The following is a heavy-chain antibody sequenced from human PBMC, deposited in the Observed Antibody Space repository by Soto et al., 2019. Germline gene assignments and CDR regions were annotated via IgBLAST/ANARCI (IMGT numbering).Heavy chain of an antibody. CDR2: ISAYNGNT. J-gene: IGHJ5*01. D-gene: IGHD2-2*01. Sequence: ASVKVSCKASGYTFTSYGISWVRQAPGQGLEWMGWISAYNGNTNYAQKLQGRVTMTTDTSTSTAYMELRSLRSDDTAVYYCARDRGSDIVVVPAAMWPYNLFDSWGQGTLVIVSS. CDR3: ARDRGSDIVVVPAAMWPYNLFDS. CDR1: GYTFTSYG. V-gene: IGHV1-18*01.